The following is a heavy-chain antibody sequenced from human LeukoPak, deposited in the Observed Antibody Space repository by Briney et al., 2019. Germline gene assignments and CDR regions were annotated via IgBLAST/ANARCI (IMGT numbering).Heavy chain of an antibody. CDR2: INPNSGGT. V-gene: IGHV1-2*06. D-gene: IGHD3-22*01. Sequence: ASVKVSCKASGYTFTGYYMHWVRQAPGQGLEWMGRINPNSGGTNYAQKFQGRVTTTRDTSISTAYMELSRLRSDDTAMYYCARDLGYYYDSSGYSRDYFDYWGQGTLVTVSS. CDR1: GYTFTGYY. J-gene: IGHJ4*02. CDR3: ARDLGYYYDSSGYSRDYFDY.